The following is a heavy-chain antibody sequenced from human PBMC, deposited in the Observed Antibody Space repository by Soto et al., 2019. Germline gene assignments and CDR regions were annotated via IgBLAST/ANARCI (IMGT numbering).Heavy chain of an antibody. V-gene: IGHV5-51*01. Sequence: GESLKISCKGSGYSFTSYWIAWVRQMPGKGLEWMGIIYLSDSDTRYSPSFQGRVTISADKSISTAYLQWSSLKASDTAMYYCARYSSGWPYYFDYWGKGTLVTVSS. CDR1: GYSFTSYW. J-gene: IGHJ4*02. D-gene: IGHD6-19*01. CDR2: IYLSDSDT. CDR3: ARYSSGWPYYFDY.